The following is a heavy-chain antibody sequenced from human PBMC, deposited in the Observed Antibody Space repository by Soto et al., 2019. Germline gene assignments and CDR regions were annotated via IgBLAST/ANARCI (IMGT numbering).Heavy chain of an antibody. J-gene: IGHJ4*02. CDR3: AARNFEY. V-gene: IGHV3-23*01. CDR2: INGDGAGT. CDR1: VFTFSTYG. Sequence: EVQILESGGGLVQPGGSLRLSCAASVFTFSTYGLTWVRQSPGKGLEWVSRINGDGAGTYYADSVKGRFTISRDNSKNTLYLQMNSLRAEDTAVYYCAARNFEYWGQGTLVTVSS.